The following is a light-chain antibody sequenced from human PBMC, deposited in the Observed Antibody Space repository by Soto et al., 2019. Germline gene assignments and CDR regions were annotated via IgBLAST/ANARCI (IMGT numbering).Light chain of an antibody. V-gene: IGKV3-20*01. CDR2: GAS. J-gene: IGKJ5*01. Sequence: EIVLTQSPGTLSLSPGERATLSCRASQSVSSSYLAWHQQKPGQAPRLLIYGASSRATGIPDRFSGSGSGTDFTITISRLEPEDVAVYYCQQYGSSPPITFGQGTRLEIK. CDR1: QSVSSSY. CDR3: QQYGSSPPIT.